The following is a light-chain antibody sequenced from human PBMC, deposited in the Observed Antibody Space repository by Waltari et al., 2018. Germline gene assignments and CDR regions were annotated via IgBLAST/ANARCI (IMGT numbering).Light chain of an antibody. V-gene: IGKV1-39*01. CDR2: AAS. CDR1: QGISSY. CDR3: QQCYTPPSLT. J-gene: IGKJ1*01. Sequence: DIQMTQSPSSLSASVGDRVTITCRASQGISSYLNWYQQKAGKAPKLLIYAASNLQNGVPSRFRGSGSVTDFTLTINSLQLEDFATYYCQQCYTPPSLTFGQGTKVEIK.